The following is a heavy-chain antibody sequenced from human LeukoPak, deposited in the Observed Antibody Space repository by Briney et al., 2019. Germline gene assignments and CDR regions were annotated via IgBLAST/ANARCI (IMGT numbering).Heavy chain of an antibody. CDR2: ISSSGSTI. D-gene: IGHD6-19*01. J-gene: IGHJ4*02. Sequence: PGGSLRLSCAASGFTFSSYEMNWVRQAPGKGLEWVSYISSSGSTIYYADSVKGRFTISRDNAKNSLYLQMNSLRAEDTAVYYCARGENSSGWPNFDYWGQGTLVTVSS. CDR1: GFTFSSYE. CDR3: ARGENSSGWPNFDY. V-gene: IGHV3-48*03.